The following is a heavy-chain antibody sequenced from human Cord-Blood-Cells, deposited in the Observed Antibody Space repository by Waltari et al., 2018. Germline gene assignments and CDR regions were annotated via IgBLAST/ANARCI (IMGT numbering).Heavy chain of an antibody. CDR2: ISWNSGSI. Sequence: EVQLVESGGGLVKPGGSLRLSCAASGFTFDDYAMHWVRQAPGKGLDWVSGISWNSGSIGYADSVKGRFTISRDNAKNSLYLQMNSLRAEDTALYYCAKVIGRAIICSGGSCYFDYWGQGTLVTVSS. CDR3: AKVIGRAIICSGGSCYFDY. V-gene: IGHV3-9*01. J-gene: IGHJ4*02. D-gene: IGHD2-15*01. CDR1: GFTFDDYA.